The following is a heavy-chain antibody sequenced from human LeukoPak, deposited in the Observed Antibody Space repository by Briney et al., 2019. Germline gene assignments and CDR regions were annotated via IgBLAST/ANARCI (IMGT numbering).Heavy chain of an antibody. D-gene: IGHD2-8*01. CDR3: AKDRVLNWLALTLSRYYFDY. CDR1: GSSFSSQY. Sequence: QPGGSQRLSCVASGSSFSSQYMDWVRQAPGKGLEWVSAISGSGGSTYYADSVKGRFTISRDNSKNTLYLQMNSLRAEDTAVYYCAKDRVLNWLALTLSRYYFDYWGQGTLVTVSS. V-gene: IGHV3-23*01. J-gene: IGHJ4*02. CDR2: ISGSGGST.